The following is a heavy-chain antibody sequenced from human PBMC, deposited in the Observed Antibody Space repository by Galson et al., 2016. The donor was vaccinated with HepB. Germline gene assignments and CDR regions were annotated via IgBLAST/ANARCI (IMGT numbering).Heavy chain of an antibody. Sequence: PALVKPTQTLTLTCTVSGFSLSTIGVGVGXXXQPXGKALEWLAVIYWDDKKRYSPSLKSRLTITKDTSKNQVVLTMTNMDTVDTATYSCEHRLPDSGSYYDFNYWGQGXLVTVSX. D-gene: IGHD1-26*01. J-gene: IGHJ4*02. CDR3: EHRLPDSGSYYDFNY. V-gene: IGHV2-5*02. CDR2: IYWDDKK. CDR1: GFSLSTIGVG.